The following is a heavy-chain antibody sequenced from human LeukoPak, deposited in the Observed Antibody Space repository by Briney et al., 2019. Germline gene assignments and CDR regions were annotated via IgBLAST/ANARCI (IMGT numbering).Heavy chain of an antibody. V-gene: IGHV3-23*01. CDR2: VSGSGDAT. J-gene: IGHJ5*01. D-gene: IGHD6-6*01. Sequence: QPGGSLRLSCVASGFTFSSFGMSWVRQAPVKRLGWVSAVSGSGDATYYADSVKGRFTISRDNSENTLYLQMDSLRIEDTAVYYCAKLRVLSSSSENNWFDSWGQGTLVTVYS. CDR3: AKLRVLSSSSENNWFDS. CDR1: GFTFSSFG.